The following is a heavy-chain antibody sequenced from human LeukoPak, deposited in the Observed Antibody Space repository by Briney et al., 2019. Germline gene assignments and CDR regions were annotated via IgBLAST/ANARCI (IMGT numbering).Heavy chain of an antibody. CDR2: ISSSGSTI. CDR3: ARVGGSGSWDGFDI. V-gene: IGHV3-48*03. J-gene: IGHJ3*02. Sequence: EGSLRLSCAASGFTFSSYEMNWVRQAPGKGLEWVSYISSSGSTIYYADSVKGRFTISRDNAKNSLYLQMNSLRAEDTAVYYCARVGGSGSWDGFDIWGQGTMVTVSS. CDR1: GFTFSSYE. D-gene: IGHD3-10*01.